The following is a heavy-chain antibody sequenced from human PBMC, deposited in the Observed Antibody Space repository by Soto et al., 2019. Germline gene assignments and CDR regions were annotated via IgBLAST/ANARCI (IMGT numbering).Heavy chain of an antibody. CDR1: GASISSSTYF. CDR2: IYYSGST. V-gene: IGHV4-39*02. Sequence: QLQLLESGPGLVKPSETLSLTCTVSGASISSSTYFWGWIRQPPGKGLEWIGSIYYSGSTHYNPSLKSRVNISVDTSKNQFSLKLSSVTAADTAVYYCARDGAFFILHWGQGTLVTVSS. D-gene: IGHD3-16*02. CDR3: ARDGAFFILH. J-gene: IGHJ4*02.